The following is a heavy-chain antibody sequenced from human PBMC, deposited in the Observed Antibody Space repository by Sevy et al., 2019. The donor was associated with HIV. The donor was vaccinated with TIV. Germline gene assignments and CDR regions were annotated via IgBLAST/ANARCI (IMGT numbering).Heavy chain of an antibody. D-gene: IGHD3-22*01. CDR3: AGDESFSLIVVDLDY. CDR1: GYTFTNYG. J-gene: IGHJ4*02. V-gene: IGHV1-18*01. CDR2: ISAYNGNI. Sequence: ASVKVSCKASGYTFTNYGVTWVRQAPGQGLEWMGWISAYNGNIKYAERLQDRVTMTTDTATNTAYMELRSLRSDDTAVYYCAGDESFSLIVVDLDYWGQGTLVTVSS.